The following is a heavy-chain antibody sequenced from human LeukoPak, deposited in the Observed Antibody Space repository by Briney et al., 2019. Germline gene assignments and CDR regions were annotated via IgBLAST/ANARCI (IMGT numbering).Heavy chain of an antibody. CDR3: AGGKDVVVVAATPGYYHYMDV. Sequence: PSETLSLTCTVSGGSISSYYWSWIRQPPGKGLEWIGYSYYSGSTNYNPSLKSRVTISVDTSKNQFSLKLSSVTAADTAVYYCAGGKDVVVVAATPGYYHYMDVWGKGTTVTVSS. V-gene: IGHV4-59*01. D-gene: IGHD2-15*01. CDR2: SYYSGST. CDR1: GGSISSYY. J-gene: IGHJ6*03.